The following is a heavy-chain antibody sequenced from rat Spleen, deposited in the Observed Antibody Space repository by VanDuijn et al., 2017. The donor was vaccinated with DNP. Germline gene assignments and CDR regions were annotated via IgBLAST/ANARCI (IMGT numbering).Heavy chain of an antibody. CDR2: INQDSSTI. D-gene: IGHD1-4*01. CDR3: AREAAGVDY. Sequence: EVKLVESGGGLVQPGRSLKLSCAASGFNFNDYWMAWVRQAPGKGLEWIGEINQDSSTIKYAPSLKDKFTISRDNAQNTLYLQMSKLGSEDTAIYFCAREAAGVDYWGQGVMVTVSS. V-gene: IGHV4-2*01. CDR1: GFNFNDYW. J-gene: IGHJ2*01.